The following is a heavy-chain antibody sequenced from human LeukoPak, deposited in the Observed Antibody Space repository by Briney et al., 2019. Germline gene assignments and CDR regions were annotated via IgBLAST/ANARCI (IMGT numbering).Heavy chain of an antibody. CDR2: IIPIFGTA. J-gene: IGHJ4*02. CDR3: AGGSDHIVVVTAITY. CDR1: GGTFSSYA. Sequence: SVKVSCKASGGTFSSYAISWVRQAPGQGLESMGGIIPIFGTANYAQKFQGRVTITADESTSTAYMELSSLRSEDTAVYYCAGGSDHIVVVTAITYWGQGTLVTVSS. D-gene: IGHD2-21*02. V-gene: IGHV1-69*01.